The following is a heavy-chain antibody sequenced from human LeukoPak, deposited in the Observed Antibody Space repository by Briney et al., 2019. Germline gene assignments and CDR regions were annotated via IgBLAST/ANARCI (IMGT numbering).Heavy chain of an antibody. CDR3: ARDLGGATEMWAFDI. Sequence: GASVKVSCKAPGYTFTSYGISWVRQAPGQGLEWMGWINPNSGGTNYAQKFQGRVTMTRDTSISTAYMELSRLRSDDTAVYYCARDLGGATEMWAFDIWGQGTMVTVSS. D-gene: IGHD1-26*01. J-gene: IGHJ3*02. CDR2: INPNSGGT. V-gene: IGHV1-2*02. CDR1: GYTFTSYG.